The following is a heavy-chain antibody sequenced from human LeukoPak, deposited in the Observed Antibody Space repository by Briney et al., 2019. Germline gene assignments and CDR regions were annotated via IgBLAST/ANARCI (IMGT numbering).Heavy chain of an antibody. V-gene: IGHV1-69*01. CDR3: ARDGSGYFDY. J-gene: IGHJ4*02. CDR2: IIPIFGTA. D-gene: IGHD6-25*01. CDR1: GGTFSSHA. Sequence: ASVKVSCKASGGTFSSHAISWGRQAPGQGLEWMGGIIPIFGTADYAQKFQGRVTITADESTSTAYMELSSLRSEDTAVYYCARDGSGYFDYWGQGTLVTVSS.